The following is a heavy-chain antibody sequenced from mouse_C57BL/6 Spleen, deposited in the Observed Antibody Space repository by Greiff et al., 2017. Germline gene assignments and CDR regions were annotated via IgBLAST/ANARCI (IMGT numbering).Heavy chain of an antibody. D-gene: IGHD1-1*01. CDR3: ARVSLYYGSSYWYFDV. Sequence: VQLQQPGAELVRPGSSVKLSCKASGYTFTSYWMDWVKQRPGQGLEWIGNIYPSDSETHYNQKFKDKATLTVDKSSSTAYMQLSSLTSEDSAVYYCARVSLYYGSSYWYFDVWGTGTTVTVSS. V-gene: IGHV1-61*01. J-gene: IGHJ1*03. CDR2: IYPSDSET. CDR1: GYTFTSYW.